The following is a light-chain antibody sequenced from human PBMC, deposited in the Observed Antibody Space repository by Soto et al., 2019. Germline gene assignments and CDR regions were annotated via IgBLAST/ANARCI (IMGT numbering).Light chain of an antibody. J-gene: IGLJ1*01. Sequence: QSVLTQPASVSGPPGQSITISCTGTSSDVGGYDFVSWYQQHPGKAPKVMIYDVSNRPSGGSNRFSGSKSGNTASLTISGLQAEDEAVYYCCSYTSSDTYVFGTGTKVTVL. V-gene: IGLV2-14*01. CDR3: CSYTSSDTYV. CDR2: DVS. CDR1: SSDVGGYDF.